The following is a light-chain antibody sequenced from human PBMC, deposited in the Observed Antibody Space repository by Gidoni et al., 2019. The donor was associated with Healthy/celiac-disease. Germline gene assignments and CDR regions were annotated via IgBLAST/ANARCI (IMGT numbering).Light chain of an antibody. V-gene: IGKV3-11*01. Sequence: EIVLTQSPSTLSLSPGERATLSGRASQRVRSKVAWYQQKPGQAPRLLISDASNRATGSLARCSGSGSVTDFTLTIRSLEPEDFSVYYCHQRSNWAFGQGTKVEIK. CDR1: QRVRSK. J-gene: IGKJ1*01. CDR3: HQRSNWA. CDR2: DAS.